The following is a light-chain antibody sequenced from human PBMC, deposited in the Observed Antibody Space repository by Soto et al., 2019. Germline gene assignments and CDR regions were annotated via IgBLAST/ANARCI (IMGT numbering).Light chain of an antibody. Sequence: DIQMTQSPSTLSASIGDRVTITCRASQNISNWLAWYQQKPGKAPKLLIYKASSLEGGVPSRFSGSASGTEFTLIISSLQPDDFATYYCQHYDGFPWTFGQGTKVEIK. CDR3: QHYDGFPWT. CDR2: KAS. V-gene: IGKV1-5*03. CDR1: QNISNW. J-gene: IGKJ1*01.